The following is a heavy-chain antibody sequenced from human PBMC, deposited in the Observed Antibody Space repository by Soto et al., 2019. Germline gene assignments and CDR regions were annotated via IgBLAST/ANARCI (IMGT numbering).Heavy chain of an antibody. J-gene: IGHJ5*02. CDR3: VRDGTKTLRDWFDP. D-gene: IGHD1-1*01. Sequence: SETLSLTCTVSVASISGFYWSWIRKSAGKGLEWIGRIYATGTTDYNPSLKSRVMMSVDTSKKQFSLKLRSVTAADTAVYYCVRDGTKTLRDWFDPWGQGISVTVSS. V-gene: IGHV4-4*07. CDR2: IYATGTT. CDR1: VASISGFY.